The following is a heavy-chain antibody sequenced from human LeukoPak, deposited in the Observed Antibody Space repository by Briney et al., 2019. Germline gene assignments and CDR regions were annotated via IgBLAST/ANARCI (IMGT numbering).Heavy chain of an antibody. Sequence: GGSLRLSCAASGFTFSSYAMSWVRQAPGKGLEWVSAISGSGGSTYYADSVKGRFTISRDNSKNTLYLQMNSLRAEDTAVYYCANSPYIDSSGYYPLFGYWGQGTLVTVSS. D-gene: IGHD3-22*01. CDR2: ISGSGGST. J-gene: IGHJ4*02. CDR1: GFTFSSYA. V-gene: IGHV3-23*01. CDR3: ANSPYIDSSGYYPLFGY.